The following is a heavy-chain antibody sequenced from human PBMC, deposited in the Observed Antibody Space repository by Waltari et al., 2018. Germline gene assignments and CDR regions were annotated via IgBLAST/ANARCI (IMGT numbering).Heavy chain of an antibody. CDR3: AKDYPRVGIVLESDAIFDH. D-gene: IGHD2-2*01. J-gene: IGHJ4*02. CDR2: IKEVIGP. V-gene: IGHV3-23*01. CDR1: GFTFSDYA. Sequence: EVQLLDSGGGLVQPGGSLRLSCITSGFTFSDYAMSWVRQAQGKGPEWVSGIKEVIGPYSADSVKGRFTIFRDNSKNTVYLQMSSLRAEDTAIYYCAKDYPRVGIVLESDAIFDHWGQGARVTVSS.